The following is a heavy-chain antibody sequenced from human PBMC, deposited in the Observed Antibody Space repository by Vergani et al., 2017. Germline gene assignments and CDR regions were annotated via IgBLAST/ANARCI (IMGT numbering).Heavy chain of an antibody. J-gene: IGHJ4*02. CDR3: AKGGDYYGSGSYGY. CDR2: ISYDGSNK. V-gene: IGHV3-30*18. Sequence: VQLVESGGGLVQPGGSLRLSCAASGFTFSSYWMHWVRQAPGKGLEWVAVISYDGSNKYYADSVKGRFTISRDNSKNTLYLQMNSLRAEDTAVYYCAKGGDYYGSGSYGYWGQGTLVTVSS. D-gene: IGHD3-10*01. CDR1: GFTFSSYW.